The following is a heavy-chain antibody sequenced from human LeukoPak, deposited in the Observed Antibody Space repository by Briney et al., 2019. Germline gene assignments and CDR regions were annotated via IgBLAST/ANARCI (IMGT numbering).Heavy chain of an antibody. D-gene: IGHD5-18*01. Sequence: SETLSLTCTVSGGSISSGSYYWSWIRQPAGKGLEWIAEINHSGDTNYNPSLKSRVTISVDTSKNQFSLKLSSVTAADTAVYYCARPKGYSYASWGSRIFDYWGQGTLVTVSS. CDR1: GGSISSGSYY. V-gene: IGHV4-61*10. J-gene: IGHJ4*02. CDR3: ARPKGYSYASWGSRIFDY. CDR2: INHSGDT.